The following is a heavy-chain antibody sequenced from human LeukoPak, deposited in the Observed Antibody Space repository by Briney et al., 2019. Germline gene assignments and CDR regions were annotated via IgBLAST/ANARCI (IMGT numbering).Heavy chain of an antibody. CDR3: ARLASGSYGPLTPFDY. CDR2: VYYTGST. V-gene: IGHV4-59*08. D-gene: IGHD1-26*01. CDR1: GGSISSYY. J-gene: IGHJ4*02. Sequence: SETLSLTCTVSGGSISSYYWSWIRQPPGKGLEWIGYVYYTGSTNYNPSLNSRVTMSIDTSKNQFSLRLSSVTAADTAVYYSARLASGSYGPLTPFDYWGQGTLVTVSS.